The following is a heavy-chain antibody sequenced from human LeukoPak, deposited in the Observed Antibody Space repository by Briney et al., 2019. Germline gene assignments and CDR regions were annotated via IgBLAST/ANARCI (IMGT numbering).Heavy chain of an antibody. V-gene: IGHV3-21*01. J-gene: IGHJ4*02. D-gene: IGHD3-3*01. CDR2: ISSSSSYI. Sequence: GGSLRLSCAASGFTFSSYIMNWARQAPGKGLEWVSSISSSSSYIYYADSVKGRFTISRDNAKNSLYLQMNSLRAEDTAVYYCARVGSGYYLSDMNYWGQGTLVTVSS. CDR1: GFTFSSYI. CDR3: ARVGSGYYLSDMNY.